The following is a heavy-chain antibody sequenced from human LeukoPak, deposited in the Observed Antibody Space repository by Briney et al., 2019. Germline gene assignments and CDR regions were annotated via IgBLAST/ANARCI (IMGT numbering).Heavy chain of an antibody. CDR2: IKQDGSEK. CDR1: GFTFSSYW. CDR3: AREGRYYYDSSGYYYGY. Sequence: GGSLRLSCAASGFTFSSYWMSWVRQAPGKGLEWVANIKQDGSEKYYVDSVKGRFTISRDNAKNSLYLQMNSLRAEDTAVYYCAREGRYYYDSSGYYYGYWGQGTLVTVSS. D-gene: IGHD3-22*01. V-gene: IGHV3-7*01. J-gene: IGHJ4*02.